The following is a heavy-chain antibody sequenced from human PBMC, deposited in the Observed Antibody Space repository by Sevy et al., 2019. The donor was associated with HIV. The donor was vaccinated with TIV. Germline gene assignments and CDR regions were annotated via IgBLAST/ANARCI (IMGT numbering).Heavy chain of an antibody. CDR3: ARGGKAGWFDP. CDR2: ISSRSTYI. Sequence: GGSLRLSCAASGFTFSSNTMNWLRQAPGKGLEWVSSISSRSTYIFYADSVKGRFTISRENSKKTLFLQMNSLRVEDTAVYYCARGGKAGWFDPWGQGTPVTVSS. J-gene: IGHJ5*02. D-gene: IGHD6-13*01. V-gene: IGHV3-21*01. CDR1: GFTFSSNT.